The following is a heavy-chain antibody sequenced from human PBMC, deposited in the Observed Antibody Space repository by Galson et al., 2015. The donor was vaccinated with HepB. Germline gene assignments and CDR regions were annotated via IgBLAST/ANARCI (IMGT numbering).Heavy chain of an antibody. Sequence: SVKVSCKASGYTFTGYYMHWVRQAPGQGLEWMGWINPNSGGTNYAQKFQGRVTMTRDTSISTAYMELSRLRSDDTAVYYCAREGVNSGYDLYLDYWGQGTLVTVSS. D-gene: IGHD5-12*01. J-gene: IGHJ4*02. CDR3: AREGVNSGYDLYLDY. CDR1: GYTFTGYY. V-gene: IGHV1-2*02. CDR2: INPNSGGT.